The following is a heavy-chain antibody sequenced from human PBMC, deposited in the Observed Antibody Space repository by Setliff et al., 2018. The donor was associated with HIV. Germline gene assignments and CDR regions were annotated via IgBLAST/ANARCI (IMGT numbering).Heavy chain of an antibody. CDR3: ARDLAYCSGGSCYRPLIYYFYYMDV. J-gene: IGHJ6*03. CDR2: VIPNSGKT. V-gene: IGHV1-2*02. Sequence: ASVKVSCKASGFSFDDYYIHWVRQAPGQGLEWMGCVIPNSGKTYYAQEFQGRVTMTSDTSINTAYMEVSWLTSDDTAIYYCARDLAYCSGGSCYRPLIYYFYYMDVWGKGATVTAP. D-gene: IGHD2-15*01. CDR1: GFSFDDYY.